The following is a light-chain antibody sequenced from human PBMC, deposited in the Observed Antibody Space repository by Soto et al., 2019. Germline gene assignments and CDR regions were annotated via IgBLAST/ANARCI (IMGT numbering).Light chain of an antibody. CDR1: QGINNY. J-gene: IGKJ1*01. V-gene: IGKV1-17*03. Sequence: DIHMTHSPSAISSSLVDRVTITCRASQGINNYLAWFQQRPGKVPQRLIYGASSLQSGVPSRFSGSGSGTEFTLTISSLQPEDSATYYCLQNNRYPWTFGQGTKV. CDR3: LQNNRYPWT. CDR2: GAS.